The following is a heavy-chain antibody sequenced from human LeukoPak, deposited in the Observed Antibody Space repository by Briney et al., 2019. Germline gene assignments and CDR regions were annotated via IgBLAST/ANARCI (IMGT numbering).Heavy chain of an antibody. D-gene: IGHD3-10*01. Sequence: GASVKVSCKASGGTFSSYAISWVRQAPGQGLEWMGGIIPIFGTANYAQKFQGRVTITADKSTSTAYMELSSLRSEDTAVYYCARDRAGITMVRGPLQYWFDPWGQGTLVTVSS. J-gene: IGHJ5*02. CDR1: GGTFSSYA. CDR2: IIPIFGTA. V-gene: IGHV1-69*06. CDR3: ARDRAGITMVRGPLQYWFDP.